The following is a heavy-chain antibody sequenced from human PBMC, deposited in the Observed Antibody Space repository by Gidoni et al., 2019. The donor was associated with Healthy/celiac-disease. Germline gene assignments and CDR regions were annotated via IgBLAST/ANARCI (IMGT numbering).Heavy chain of an antibody. CDR3: ARALLNGFDP. CDR2: IYYSGST. J-gene: IGHJ5*02. CDR1: GGSISSGGYY. D-gene: IGHD2-8*02. V-gene: IGHV4-31*03. Sequence: QVQLQESGPGLVKPSQTLSLPCTVSGGSISSGGYYWSWIRQHPGKGLEWIGYIYYSGSTYYYPHHKQRGTTSVDTSKNQFALKLSSGTAADTAVYYCARALLNGFDPWGQGTLVTVSS.